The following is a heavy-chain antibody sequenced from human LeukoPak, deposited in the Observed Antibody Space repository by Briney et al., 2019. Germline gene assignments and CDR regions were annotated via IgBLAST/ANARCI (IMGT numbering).Heavy chain of an antibody. Sequence: GGSLRLSCAASGFTLSSYAMIWVRQAPGKGLEWVSTTSGSGGSSYYADSVKGRFTISRDNSKNTLYLQMNSLRADDTAVYYCAKAGYSYGIPFFDYWGQGTLVTVSS. V-gene: IGHV3-23*01. J-gene: IGHJ4*02. CDR3: AKAGYSYGIPFFDY. CDR2: TSGSGGSS. CDR1: GFTLSSYA. D-gene: IGHD5-18*01.